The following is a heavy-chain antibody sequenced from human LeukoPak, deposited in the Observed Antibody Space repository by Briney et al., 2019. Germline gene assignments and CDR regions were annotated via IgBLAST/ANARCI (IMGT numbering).Heavy chain of an antibody. CDR1: GSTFSGSA. J-gene: IGHJ6*03. CDR2: IRSKANSYAT. Sequence: GGSLRLPCAASGSTFSGSAMHWVRQASGKGLEWVGRIRSKANSYATAYAASVKGRFSISRDDSKNTAYLQMNSLKTEDTAVYYCTRRDYYMDVWGKGTTVTVSS. V-gene: IGHV3-73*01. CDR3: TRRDYYMDV.